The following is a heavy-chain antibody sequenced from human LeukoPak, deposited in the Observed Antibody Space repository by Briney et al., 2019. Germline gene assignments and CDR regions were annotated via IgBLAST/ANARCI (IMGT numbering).Heavy chain of an antibody. Sequence: GGSLRLSCAASGFTFSSYGMHWVRQAPGKGLEWVAVIWYDGSNKYYADSVKGRFTISRDNSKNTLYLQMNSLRAEDTAVYYCAKALNYGSGGSRRGYYYYGMDVWGQGTTVTVSS. J-gene: IGHJ6*02. CDR1: GFTFSSYG. CDR2: IWYDGSNK. V-gene: IGHV3-30*02. CDR3: AKALNYGSGGSRRGYYYYGMDV. D-gene: IGHD2-15*01.